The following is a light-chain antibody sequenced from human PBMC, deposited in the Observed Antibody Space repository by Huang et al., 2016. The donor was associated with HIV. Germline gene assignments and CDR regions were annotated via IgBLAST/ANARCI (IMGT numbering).Light chain of an antibody. Sequence: DIQMTQSPSSLSASIGVRVTMTCRASHNINSTLNWYQQKPGKAPKLLFFFATYLASDVLSMFSGSRSGTHFTLTIDGLQPEDLATYFCQQSQNTPWTFGQGSRLEIK. CDR1: HNINST. V-gene: IGKV1-39*01. CDR3: QQSQNTPWT. J-gene: IGKJ1*01. CDR2: FAT.